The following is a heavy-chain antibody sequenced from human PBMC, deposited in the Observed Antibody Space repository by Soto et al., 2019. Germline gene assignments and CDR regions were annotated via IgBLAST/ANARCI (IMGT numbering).Heavy chain of an antibody. CDR2: ISWNSAMI. CDR3: AKDNRADRGAFDY. V-gene: IGHV3-9*01. D-gene: IGHD3-10*01. CDR1: GFTFDDFA. J-gene: IGHJ4*02. Sequence: EVQLVESGGGLVQPGRSLRLSCAASGFTFDDFAMHWFRQAPGRDLEWVSGISWNSAMIGYADSVKGRFTISRDNAKNSLYLQMNSLRPQDTALYICAKDNRADRGAFDYWGQGTLVSVFS.